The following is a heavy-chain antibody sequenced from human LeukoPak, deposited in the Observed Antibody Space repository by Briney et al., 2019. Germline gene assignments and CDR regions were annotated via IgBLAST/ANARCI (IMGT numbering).Heavy chain of an antibody. Sequence: SETLSLTCAVYGGSFSGYYWSWIRQPPGKGLEWIGEINHSGSTNYNPSLKSRVTISVDTSKNQFSLKLSSVTAADTAVYYCAGRTIVGATDYWGQGTLVTVSS. CDR1: GGSFSGYY. CDR2: INHSGST. V-gene: IGHV4-34*01. CDR3: AGRTIVGATDY. J-gene: IGHJ4*02. D-gene: IGHD1-26*01.